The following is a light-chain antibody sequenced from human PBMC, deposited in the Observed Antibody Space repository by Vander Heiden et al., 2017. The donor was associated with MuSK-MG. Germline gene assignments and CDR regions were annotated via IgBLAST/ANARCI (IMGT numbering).Light chain of an antibody. CDR1: QSVSSY. CDR2: GAT. J-gene: IGKJ5*01. V-gene: IGKV3-15*01. Sequence: EIVMTQSPATLSVSPGERATLSCRASQSVSSYLAWYQQKPGQAPRLLIYGATSRATGVPARSSGTGPVTDFTLTISGLQSEDFTVYYCQQNNDWPLITFGQGTRLELK. CDR3: QQNNDWPLIT.